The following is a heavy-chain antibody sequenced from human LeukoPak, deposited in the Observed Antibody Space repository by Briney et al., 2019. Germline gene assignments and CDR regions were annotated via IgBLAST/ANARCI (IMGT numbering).Heavy chain of an antibody. Sequence: SETLSLTCAVYGGSISGYHWTWIRQSPGKGLEWIGEINHSGSTNYNPPLKSRVTISVDTSKNQFSLKLTSVTAADTAVYYCVRDRCGGDCYPNWFDPWGQGTLVTVSS. V-gene: IGHV4-34*01. CDR3: VRDRCGGDCYPNWFDP. J-gene: IGHJ5*02. D-gene: IGHD2-21*02. CDR1: GGSISGYH. CDR2: INHSGST.